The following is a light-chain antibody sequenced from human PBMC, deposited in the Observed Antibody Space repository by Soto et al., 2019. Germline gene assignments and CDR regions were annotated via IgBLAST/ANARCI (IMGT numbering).Light chain of an antibody. J-gene: IGLJ2*01. CDR1: NIGRKS. CDR2: YDN. Sequence: YELTQPPSVSVAPGKTARITCGGNNIGRKSVHWYQQKPGQAPVLVIYYDNDRPSGIPERFSGSNSGNTATLTISRVEAGDEADYYCQVWDSSSDHVVFGGGTKLTVL. V-gene: IGLV3-21*04. CDR3: QVWDSSSDHVV.